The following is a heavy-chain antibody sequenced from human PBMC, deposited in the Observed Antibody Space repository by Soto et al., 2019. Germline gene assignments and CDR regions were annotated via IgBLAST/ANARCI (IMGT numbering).Heavy chain of an antibody. CDR1: GDTFTSYG. D-gene: IGHD3-22*01. CDR3: ARDLDDSSDISVVNFDY. V-gene: IGHV1-18*01. Sequence: GTSVKLSCKASGDTFTSYGISWVRQAPRQGFEWMGWISAYNGNTNYAQKLQGRVTMTTDTSTSTAYMELRSLRSDDTAVYYCARDLDDSSDISVVNFDYWGQGTLVTVSS. CDR2: ISAYNGNT. J-gene: IGHJ4*02.